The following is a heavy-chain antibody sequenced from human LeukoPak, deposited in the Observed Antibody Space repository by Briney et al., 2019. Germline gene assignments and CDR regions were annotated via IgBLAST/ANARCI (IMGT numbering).Heavy chain of an antibody. V-gene: IGHV3-48*02. D-gene: IGHD6-19*01. Sequence: PGGSLRLSCAASGFTFSNYNMNWVRQAAGKGLEWVSYISSTSSTIYYADSVKGRFTISRDNAKNSLFLQMNSLRDEDTAVYYCARGSEGYSSGRYGRYFDYWGQGTLVTVSS. J-gene: IGHJ4*02. CDR3: ARGSEGYSSGRYGRYFDY. CDR1: GFTFSNYN. CDR2: ISSTSSTI.